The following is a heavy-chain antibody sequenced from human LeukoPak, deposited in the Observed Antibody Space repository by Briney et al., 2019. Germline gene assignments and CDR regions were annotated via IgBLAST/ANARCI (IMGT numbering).Heavy chain of an antibody. CDR2: IYHRGST. J-gene: IGHJ4*02. D-gene: IGHD2-21*01. Sequence: PSETLSLTCTVSGYSISSGYYWGGIRQPPGKGVEGIGSIYHRGSTYYNPSLKRGVTISVDTSKKKFSLKLSSVTAADTAVYYCARSTVVNNLDYWGQGTLVTVSS. CDR1: GYSISSGYY. CDR3: ARSTVVNNLDY. V-gene: IGHV4-38-2*02.